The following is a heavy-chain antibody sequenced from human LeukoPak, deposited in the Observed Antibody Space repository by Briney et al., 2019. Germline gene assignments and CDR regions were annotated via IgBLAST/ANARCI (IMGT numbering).Heavy chain of an antibody. CDR1: GGTFSSYA. D-gene: IGHD1-1*01. CDR2: ITPIFGTA. Sequence: GSSVKVPCKASGGTFSSYAISWVRQAPGQGLEWMGGITPIFGTANYAQKFQGRVTITADESTSTAYMELSSLRSEDTAVYYCARDGSPWEGQLERLVYWGQGTLVTVSS. CDR3: ARDGSPWEGQLERLVY. V-gene: IGHV1-69*01. J-gene: IGHJ4*02.